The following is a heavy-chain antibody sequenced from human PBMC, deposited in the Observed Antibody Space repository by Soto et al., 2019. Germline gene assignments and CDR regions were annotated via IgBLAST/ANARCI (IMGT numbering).Heavy chain of an antibody. CDR2: INPNSGGT. CDR1: GYTYAVNY. D-gene: IGHD2-2*01. CDR3: ARVKSRNCSSTSCYLSVNYYGMDV. Sequence: GASVELSWKARGYTYAVNYRRWVRHATGQGLEWMGWINPNSGGTNYAQKFQGWVTMTRDTSISTAYMELSRLRSDDTAVYYCARVKSRNCSSTSCYLSVNYYGMDVWGQGTTVTVSS. J-gene: IGHJ6*02. V-gene: IGHV1-2*04.